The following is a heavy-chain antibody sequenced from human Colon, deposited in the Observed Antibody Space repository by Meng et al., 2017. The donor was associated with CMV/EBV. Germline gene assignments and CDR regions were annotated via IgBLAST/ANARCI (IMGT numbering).Heavy chain of an antibody. V-gene: IGHV3-30-3*01. CDR2: ISYDGSNK. D-gene: IGHD3-22*01. CDR3: AREHDTDSSGYYLDY. Sequence: GESLKISCAASGFTFSSYAMHWVRQAPGKGLEWVAVISYDGSNKYYADSVKGRFTISRDNSKNTLYLQMNSLRAEDTAVYYCAREHDTDSSGYYLDYWGQGTLVTVSS. J-gene: IGHJ4*02. CDR1: GFTFSSYA.